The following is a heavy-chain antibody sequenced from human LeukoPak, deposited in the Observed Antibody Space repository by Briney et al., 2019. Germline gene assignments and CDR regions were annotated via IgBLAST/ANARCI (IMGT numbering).Heavy chain of an antibody. J-gene: IGHJ4*02. CDR1: GGSISSYY. Sequence: SETLSLTCAVSGGSISSYYWSWIRQPPGKGLEWIGYIYYSGSTNYNPSLKSRVTISVDTSKNQFSLKLSSVTAADTAVYYCARYCTGHCYTGDSYYIDYWGQGTLVTVSS. CDR3: ARYCTGHCYTGDSYYIDY. D-gene: IGHD2-2*02. CDR2: IYYSGST. V-gene: IGHV4-59*01.